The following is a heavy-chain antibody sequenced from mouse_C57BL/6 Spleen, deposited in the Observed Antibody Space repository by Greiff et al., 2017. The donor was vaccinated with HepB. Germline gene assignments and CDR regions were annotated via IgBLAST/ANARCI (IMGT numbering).Heavy chain of an antibody. CDR3: ARNEDAMDY. J-gene: IGHJ4*01. CDR2: INPSTGGT. V-gene: IGHV1-42*01. Sequence: DVKLQESGPELVKPGASVKISCKASGYSFTGYYMNWVKQSPEKSLEWIGEINPSTGGTTYNQKFKAKATLTVDKSSSTAYMQLKSLTSEDSAVYYCARNEDAMDYWGQRTSVTVSA. CDR1: GYSFTGYY.